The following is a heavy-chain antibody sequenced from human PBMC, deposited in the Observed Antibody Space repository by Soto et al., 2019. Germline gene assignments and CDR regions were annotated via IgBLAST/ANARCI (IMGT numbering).Heavy chain of an antibody. J-gene: IGHJ6*02. Sequence: WASVKVSCKASGYTFTGYYMHWVRQAPGQGLEWMGWINPNSGGTNYAQKFQGWVTMTRDTSISTAYMELSRLRSDDTAVYYCAREKAEVVVVAAEYYYYYGMDVWGQGTTVTVSS. CDR3: AREKAEVVVVAAEYYYYYGMDV. CDR2: INPNSGGT. CDR1: GYTFTGYY. D-gene: IGHD2-15*01. V-gene: IGHV1-2*04.